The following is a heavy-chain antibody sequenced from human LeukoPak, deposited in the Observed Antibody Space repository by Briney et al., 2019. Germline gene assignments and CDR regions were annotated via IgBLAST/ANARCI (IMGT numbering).Heavy chain of an antibody. CDR3: AKDGGLSFFY. Sequence: GRSLRLSCAASGFTFSSYGMHWVRQAPGKGLEWVAVISYDGSNKYYADSVKGRFTISRDNSKNTLYLQMNSLRAEDTAVYYCAKDGGLSFFYWGQGTLVTVSS. CDR1: GFTFSSYG. J-gene: IGHJ4*02. CDR2: ISYDGSNK. D-gene: IGHD3-16*01. V-gene: IGHV3-30*18.